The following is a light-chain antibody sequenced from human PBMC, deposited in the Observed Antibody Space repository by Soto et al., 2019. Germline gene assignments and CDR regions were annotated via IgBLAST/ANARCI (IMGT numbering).Light chain of an antibody. CDR3: HQSNDWWT. V-gene: IGKV3-15*01. CDR1: QSVSNN. CDR2: GAS. Sequence: EIVMAQSPATLSVSRGDRATLSCRASQSVSNNLAWYQQKPGQAPRLLIYGASTRATGIPARFSGSGSGTEFTLTISSLQSEDFAVYYCHQSNDWWTFGQGTMVDIK. J-gene: IGKJ1*01.